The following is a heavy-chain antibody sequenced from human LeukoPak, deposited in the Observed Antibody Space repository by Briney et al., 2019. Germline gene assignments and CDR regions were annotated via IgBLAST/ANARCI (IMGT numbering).Heavy chain of an antibody. CDR3: ARSRSRGYSGDFDC. CDR2: IYYSGTT. V-gene: IGHV4-59*01. Sequence: PSETLPLTCIVSGGSISGYYWSWIRQPPGKTLEWIGYIYYSGTTNYNPSLKSRITISKDTSKNQFSLKLTSVTAADTAVYYCARSRSRGYSGDFDCWGQGTLVTVSS. D-gene: IGHD5-12*01. CDR1: GGSISGYY. J-gene: IGHJ4*02.